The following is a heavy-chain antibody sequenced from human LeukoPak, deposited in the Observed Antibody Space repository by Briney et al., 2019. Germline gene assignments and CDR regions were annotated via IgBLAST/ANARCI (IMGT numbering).Heavy chain of an antibody. D-gene: IGHD6-19*01. Sequence: PGGSLRLSCAASGFTFSNYSMNWVRQAPGKGLEWVSYISSSGSTIYYADSVKGRFTISRDNAKNSLYLQMNSLRAEDTAVYYCARLYSSGWYLKGGYFDYWGQGTLVTVSS. J-gene: IGHJ4*02. CDR3: ARLYSSGWYLKGGYFDY. CDR2: ISSSGSTI. CDR1: GFTFSNYS. V-gene: IGHV3-48*04.